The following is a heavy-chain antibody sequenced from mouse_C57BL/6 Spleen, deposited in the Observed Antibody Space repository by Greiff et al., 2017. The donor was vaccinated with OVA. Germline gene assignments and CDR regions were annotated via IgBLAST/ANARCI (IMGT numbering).Heavy chain of an antibody. D-gene: IGHD2-4*01. V-gene: IGHV1-61*01. Sequence: VQLQQPGAELVRPGSSVKLSCKASGYTFTSYWMDWVKQRPGQGLEWIGNIYPSDSETHYNQKFKDKATLTVDKSSSTAYMQLSSLTSEDSAVYYCARSEGYDYDEYYFDYWGQGTTLTVSS. J-gene: IGHJ2*01. CDR3: ARSEGYDYDEYYFDY. CDR2: IYPSDSET. CDR1: GYTFTSYW.